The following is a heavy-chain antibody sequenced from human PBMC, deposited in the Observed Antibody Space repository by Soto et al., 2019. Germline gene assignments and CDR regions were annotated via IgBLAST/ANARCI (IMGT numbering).Heavy chain of an antibody. V-gene: IGHV3-33*01. D-gene: IGHD2-21*02. CDR1: GFTFSSYG. CDR3: ARAYCGGDCYGAFDI. CDR2: IWYDGSNK. Sequence: PGGSLRLSCAASGFTFSSYGMHWVRQAPGKGLEWVAVIWYDGSNKYYADSVKGRFTISRDNSKNTLYLQMNSLRAEDTAVYYCARAYCGGDCYGAFDIWGQGTMVTVS. J-gene: IGHJ3*02.